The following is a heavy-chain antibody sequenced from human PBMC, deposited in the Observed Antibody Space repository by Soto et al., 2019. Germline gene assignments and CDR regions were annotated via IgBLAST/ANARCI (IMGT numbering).Heavy chain of an antibody. D-gene: IGHD1-26*01. CDR2: IKQDGDER. J-gene: IGHJ4*02. Sequence: EVQLAESGGGLVQPGGSLRLSCTASGFTISNSWMTWARQTPGRGLEWVANIKQDGDERYYVDSVKGRFTISRDNAKNSLYLQMNSLRAEDTAVYHCAKYSGSYGIENWGQGTLVTVSS. V-gene: IGHV3-7*01. CDR3: AKYSGSYGIEN. CDR1: GFTISNSW.